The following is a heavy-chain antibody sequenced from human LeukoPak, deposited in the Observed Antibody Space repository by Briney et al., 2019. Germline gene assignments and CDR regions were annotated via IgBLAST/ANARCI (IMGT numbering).Heavy chain of an antibody. J-gene: IGHJ3*02. V-gene: IGHV3-30-3*01. D-gene: IGHD4-11*01. Sequence: GRSLRLSCAASGFTFSSYAMHWVRQAPGKGLEWVAVISYDGSNKYYADSVKGRFTISRDDSKNTLYLQMNSLRAGDTAVYYCARDSLTTVTTMGAFDIWGQGTMVTVSS. CDR3: ARDSLTTVTTMGAFDI. CDR2: ISYDGSNK. CDR1: GFTFSSYA.